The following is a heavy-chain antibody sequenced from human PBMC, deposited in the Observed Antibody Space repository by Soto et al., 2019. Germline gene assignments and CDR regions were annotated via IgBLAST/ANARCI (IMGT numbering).Heavy chain of an antibody. CDR2: ISAYNGNT. D-gene: IGHD3-10*01. CDR1: GYTFTSYG. Sequence: GASVKVSCKASGYTFTSYGISWVRQAPGQGLEWMGWISAYNGNTNYAQKLQGRVTMTTDTSTSTAYMELRSLRSDDTAVYYCARDRNYYGSGSPTPYVAFDIWGQGTMVTVSS. CDR3: ARDRNYYGSGSPTPYVAFDI. J-gene: IGHJ3*02. V-gene: IGHV1-18*04.